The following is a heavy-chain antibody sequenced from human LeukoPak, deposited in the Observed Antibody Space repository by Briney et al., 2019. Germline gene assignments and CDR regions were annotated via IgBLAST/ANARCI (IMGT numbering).Heavy chain of an antibody. V-gene: IGHV3-23*01. CDR1: GFTFSSYA. CDR3: AKVGESSSTSCSSQYNWFDP. CDR2: ISGSGGST. J-gene: IGHJ5*02. Sequence: GGSLRLSCAASGFTFSSYAMSWVRRAPGKGLEWVSAISGSGGSTYYADSVKGRFTISRDNSKNTLYLQMNSLRAEDTAVYYCAKVGESSSTSCSSQYNWFDPWGQGTLVTVSS. D-gene: IGHD2-2*01.